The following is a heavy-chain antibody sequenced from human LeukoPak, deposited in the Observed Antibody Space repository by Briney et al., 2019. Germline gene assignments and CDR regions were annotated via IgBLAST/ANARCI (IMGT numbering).Heavy chain of an antibody. Sequence: SETLSLTCTVSGDSISRDNYYWSWIRQPAGKGLEWIGRIDRSGSSNYKPFLKSRVTISVDTSKNQFSLKLTSVTAAETAVYYCAKGAGPPWFDPWGQGILVTVSS. J-gene: IGHJ5*02. V-gene: IGHV4-61*02. CDR1: GDSISRDNYY. CDR3: AKGAGPPWFDP. CDR2: IDRSGSS. D-gene: IGHD6-19*01.